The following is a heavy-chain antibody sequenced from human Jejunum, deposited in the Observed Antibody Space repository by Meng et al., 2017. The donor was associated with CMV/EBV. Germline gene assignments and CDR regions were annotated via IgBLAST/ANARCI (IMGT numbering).Heavy chain of an antibody. V-gene: IGHV4-61*01. Sequence: GSVSSGRSYWRWLRQPPGKGLEWIGYIYYRGRTSYNPSLKSRVTISVDTSKNQFPLKLSSVTAADTAVYYCARDGATYYDYGMDVWGQGTTVTVSS. CDR1: GSVSSGRSY. CDR3: ARDGATYYDYGMDV. CDR2: IYYRGRT. J-gene: IGHJ6*02. D-gene: IGHD3-16*01.